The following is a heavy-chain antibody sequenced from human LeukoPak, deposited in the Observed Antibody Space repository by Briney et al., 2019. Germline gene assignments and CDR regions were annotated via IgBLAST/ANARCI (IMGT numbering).Heavy chain of an antibody. V-gene: IGHV3-7*01. J-gene: IGHJ5*02. Sequence: PGGSLRLSCAASGFTFSNYWINWVRQAPGKGLEWVANINQDGSEKSFVDSVKGRFIISRDNAKNSLYLQMNSLRAEDTVVYYCARSNWFDPWGQGTLVTVSS. CDR2: INQDGSEK. CDR1: GFTFSNYW. CDR3: ARSNWFDP.